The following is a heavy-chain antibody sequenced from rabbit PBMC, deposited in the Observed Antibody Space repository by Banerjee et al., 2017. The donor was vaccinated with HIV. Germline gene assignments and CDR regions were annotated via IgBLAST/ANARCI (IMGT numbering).Heavy chain of an antibody. D-gene: IGHD6-1*01. CDR3: ARDVGSAGYANL. V-gene: IGHV1S40*01. J-gene: IGHJ4*01. CDR1: GFSFSSRYW. Sequence: QSLEESGGDLVKPGASLTLTCTASGFSFSSRYWICWVRQAPEKGLEWIACIDVGSSGSTYYASWAKGRFTISKPSSTTVTLQMTSLTAADTATYFCARDVGSAGYANLWGPGTLVTVS. CDR2: IDVGSSGST.